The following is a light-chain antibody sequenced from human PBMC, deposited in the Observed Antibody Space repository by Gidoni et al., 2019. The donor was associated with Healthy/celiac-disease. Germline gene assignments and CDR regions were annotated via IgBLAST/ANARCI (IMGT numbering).Light chain of an antibody. Sequence: DIQMTQSPSSLSASVGDRVTITCRASQSIRSYLNWYQQKPGKAPKLLIYGASGLQSGVPSRCSGSGSGTDFTLTISSLQPEDFATYYCQQSYSTPWTFGQGTKVEIK. CDR2: GAS. V-gene: IGKV1-39*01. CDR1: QSIRSY. J-gene: IGKJ1*01. CDR3: QQSYSTPWT.